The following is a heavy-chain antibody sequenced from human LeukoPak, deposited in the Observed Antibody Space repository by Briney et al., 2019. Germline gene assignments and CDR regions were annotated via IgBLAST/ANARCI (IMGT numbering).Heavy chain of an antibody. Sequence: PSETLSLTCAVYGGSFSGYYWSWIRQPPGKGLEWIGEINHSGSTNYNPSLKSRVTISVDTSKNKFSLKLSSVTAADTAVYYCARGPLRGAAAGTWSIDIWGQGTMVTVSS. CDR1: GGSFSGYY. CDR2: INHSGST. V-gene: IGHV4-34*01. J-gene: IGHJ3*02. D-gene: IGHD6-13*01. CDR3: ARGPLRGAAAGTWSIDI.